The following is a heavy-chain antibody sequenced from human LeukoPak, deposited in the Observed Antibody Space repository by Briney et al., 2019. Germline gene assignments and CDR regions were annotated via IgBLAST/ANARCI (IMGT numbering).Heavy chain of an antibody. D-gene: IGHD3-22*01. J-gene: IGHJ4*02. CDR3: ARGLYYYDSSGYAKYFDY. CDR2: IFPIFGTA. V-gene: IGHV1-69*13. Sequence: SVKVSCKASGGTFSSYAISWVRQAPGQGLEWMGGIFPIFGTANYAQKLQGRVTISADESMSTAYMELRSLRSEDTAVYYCARGLYYYDSSGYAKYFDYWGQGTLVTVSS. CDR1: GGTFSSYA.